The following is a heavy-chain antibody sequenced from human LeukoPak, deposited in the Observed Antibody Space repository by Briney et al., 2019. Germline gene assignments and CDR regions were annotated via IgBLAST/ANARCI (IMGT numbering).Heavy chain of an antibody. CDR2: IYHSGST. D-gene: IGHD2-15*01. Sequence: PSQTLSLTCAVSGGSISSGGYSWSWIRQPPGKGLEWIGYIYHSGSTYYNPSLKSRVTISVDRSKNQFSLKLSSVTAADTAVYYCARGGYCSGGSCYSDYYYGMDVWGKGTTVIVSS. CDR3: ARGGYCSGGSCYSDYYYGMDV. CDR1: GGSISSGGYS. V-gene: IGHV4-30-2*01. J-gene: IGHJ6*04.